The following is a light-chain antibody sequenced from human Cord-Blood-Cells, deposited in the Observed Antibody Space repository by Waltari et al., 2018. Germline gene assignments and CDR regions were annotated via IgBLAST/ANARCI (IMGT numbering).Light chain of an antibody. Sequence: QSALTQPPSASGSPGQSVTISCTGTSSDVGGYNYVSWYQQHPGKAPKLMIYEVSKRPPGVPDRFSGSKSGNTAALTVSVLQAEDEADYYCSSYAGSNNFVVFGGGTKLTVL. CDR2: EVS. CDR3: SSYAGSNNFVV. J-gene: IGLJ2*01. V-gene: IGLV2-8*01. CDR1: SSDVGGYNY.